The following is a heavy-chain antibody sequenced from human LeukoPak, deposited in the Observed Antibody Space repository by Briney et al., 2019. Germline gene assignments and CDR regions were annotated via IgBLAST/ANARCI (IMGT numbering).Heavy chain of an antibody. J-gene: IGHJ6*03. CDR3: ARHFALSYYYMDV. V-gene: IGHV4-59*08. CDR2: IYYSGST. Sequence: SETLSLTCTVSGGSISSYYRSWIRQPPGKGLEWIGYIYYSGSTNYNPSLKSRVTISVDTSKNQFSLKLSSVTAADTAVYYCARHFALSYYYMDVWGKGTTVTVSS. CDR1: GGSISSYY.